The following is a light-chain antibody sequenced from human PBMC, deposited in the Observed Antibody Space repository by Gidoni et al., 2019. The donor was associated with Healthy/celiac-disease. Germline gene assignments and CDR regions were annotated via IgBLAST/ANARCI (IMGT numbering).Light chain of an antibody. CDR2: WAS. CDR1: QSVLYSSNNKNY. V-gene: IGKV4-1*01. J-gene: IGKJ2*01. Sequence: DNVMTQSPDSLAGSLGERATINCKSSQSVLYSSNNKNYLAWYQQQPGQPPKLLIYWASTRESGVPDRFSGSGSGTDFTLTISSLQAEYVAVYYCQQYYCTLYTFGQGTKLEIK. CDR3: QQYYCTLYT.